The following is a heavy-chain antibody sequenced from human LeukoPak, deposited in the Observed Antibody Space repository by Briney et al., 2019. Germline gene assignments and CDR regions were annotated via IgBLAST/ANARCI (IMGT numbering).Heavy chain of an antibody. D-gene: IGHD3-16*01. CDR3: ARPAYTAAYDL. CDR2: MKGDESEI. CDR1: GDSITSGNW. V-gene: IGHV3-7*01. Sequence: ETLSLTCGVSGDSITSGNWWSWVRQAPGKGLEWVANMKGDESEIHYVDSVKGRFTISRDNAKNSLYLQMNSLRAEDTALYYCARPAYTAAYDLWGQGTMVTVSS. J-gene: IGHJ3*01.